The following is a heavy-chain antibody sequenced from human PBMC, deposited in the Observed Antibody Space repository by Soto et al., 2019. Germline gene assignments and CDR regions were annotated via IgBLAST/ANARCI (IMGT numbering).Heavy chain of an antibody. V-gene: IGHV1-2*04. D-gene: IGHD6-19*01. CDR1: GYTFTGYY. J-gene: IGHJ4*02. CDR3: ARGGEASSGVIFDY. CDR2: INPNSGGT. Sequence: GASVKVSCKASGYTFTGYYMHWVRQAPGQGLEWMGWINPNSGGTNYAQKFQGWVTMTRDTSISTAYMELSRLRSDDTAVYYCARGGEASSGVIFDYWGQGTLVTVSS.